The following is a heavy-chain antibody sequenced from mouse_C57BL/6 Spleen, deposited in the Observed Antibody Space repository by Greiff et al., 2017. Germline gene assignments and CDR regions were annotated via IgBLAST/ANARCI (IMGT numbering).Heavy chain of an antibody. CDR3: ARSGKGWFDY. V-gene: IGHV1-81*01. CDR2: IYPRSGNT. Sequence: VQLQQSGAELARPGASVKLSCKASGYTFTSYGISWVKQRTGQGLEWIGEIYPRSGNTYYNEKFKGKATLTAAKSSSTAYMALRSRTSEDSAVYFCARSGKGWFDYWGQGTTLTSSS. J-gene: IGHJ2*01. CDR1: GYTFTSYG. D-gene: IGHD1-1*01.